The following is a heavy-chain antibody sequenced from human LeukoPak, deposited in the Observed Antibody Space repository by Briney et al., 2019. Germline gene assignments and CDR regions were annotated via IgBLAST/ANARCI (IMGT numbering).Heavy chain of an antibody. CDR3: ARGGSSSWYEVYY. CDR1: GFTFSSYG. CDR2: IWYDGSNE. J-gene: IGHJ4*02. D-gene: IGHD6-13*01. Sequence: PGGSLRLSWAASGFTFSSYGMHWVRQAPGKGLEWVAVIWYDGSNEYYADSVKGRFTISRDNSKNTLFLQMNSLRAEDTAVYYCARGGSSSWYEVYYWRQGTLVTVSS. V-gene: IGHV3-33*01.